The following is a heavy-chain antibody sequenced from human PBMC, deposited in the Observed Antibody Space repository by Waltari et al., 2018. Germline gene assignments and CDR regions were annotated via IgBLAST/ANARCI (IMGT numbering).Heavy chain of an antibody. Sequence: EVQLVETGGGLIQPGGSLRLSCAASGFTVSSNYMSWVSQAPGEGREWVSVIYSGGSTYYADSVQGRFTISRDNSKNTLYLQMNSLRAEDTAVYYCAREGREQLGPDYYYSYYMDVWGKGTTVTVSS. CDR1: GFTVSSNY. CDR2: IYSGGST. J-gene: IGHJ6*03. CDR3: AREGREQLGPDYYYSYYMDV. V-gene: IGHV3-53*02. D-gene: IGHD6-6*01.